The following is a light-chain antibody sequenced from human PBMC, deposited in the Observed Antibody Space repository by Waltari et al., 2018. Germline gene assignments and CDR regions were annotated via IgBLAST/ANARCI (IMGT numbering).Light chain of an antibody. CDR3: QHYDSYQYA. V-gene: IGKV1-5*03. J-gene: IGKJ2*01. CDR2: KAS. CDR1: ESVNRH. Sequence: IQVTQSPSTLSASVGDRVNIPCRTSESVNRHMAWSQQKPGRAPNLLSYKASTLETGAPAKFSGSGSGTELSLTITNLKRDDFATDVCQHYDSYQYAFGPGTKLEIK.